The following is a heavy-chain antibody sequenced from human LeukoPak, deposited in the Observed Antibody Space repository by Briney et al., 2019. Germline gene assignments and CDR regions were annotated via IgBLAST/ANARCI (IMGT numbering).Heavy chain of an antibody. J-gene: IGHJ4*02. D-gene: IGHD2-15*01. Sequence: SGGSLRLSCAASGFTFTNYALSWVRQAPGKGLEWVSAISGIGNAIFYADSVKGRSTISRDSSKNTLSLQMASLRAEDTAVYYCARHLATSGSYPLDYWGQGALVTVSS. CDR1: GFTFTNYA. CDR3: ARHLATSGSYPLDY. V-gene: IGHV3-23*01. CDR2: ISGIGNAI.